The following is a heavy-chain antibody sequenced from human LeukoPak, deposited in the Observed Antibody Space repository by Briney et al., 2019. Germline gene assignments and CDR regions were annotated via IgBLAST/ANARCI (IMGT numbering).Heavy chain of an antibody. V-gene: IGHV1-18*01. CDR3: ARDGPVYDSSGYPLDY. D-gene: IGHD3-22*01. J-gene: IGHJ4*02. CDR1: GYTFTNYG. Sequence: GASVKVSCKASGYTFTNYGISWVRQAPGQGLEWMGWISAYNGNTNYAQKLQGRVTMTTDTSTSTAYMELRSLRSGDTAVYYCARDGPVYDSSGYPLDYWGQGTLVTVSS. CDR2: ISAYNGNT.